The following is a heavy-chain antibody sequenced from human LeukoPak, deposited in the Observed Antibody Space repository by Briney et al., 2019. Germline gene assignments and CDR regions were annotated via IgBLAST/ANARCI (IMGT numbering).Heavy chain of an antibody. J-gene: IGHJ3*02. CDR1: GGSLSGYY. V-gene: IGHV4-34*01. D-gene: IGHD2-2*01. CDR2: INHGGSI. Sequence: SETLSLTCAVYGGSLSGYYWSWIRQPPGKGLKCIGEINHGGSINYNPSLKSRVTISVDTCKNQLSLKLSSVTAADTAVYYCARSSTSPTLKDAFDIWGQGTMVTVSS. CDR3: ARSSTSPTLKDAFDI.